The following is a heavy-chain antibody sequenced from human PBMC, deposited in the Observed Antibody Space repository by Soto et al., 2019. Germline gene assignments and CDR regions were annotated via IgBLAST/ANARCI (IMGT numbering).Heavy chain of an antibody. CDR3: AKRHGVGFGIIPDAFDI. J-gene: IGHJ3*02. CDR1: GFTFSSYA. Sequence: GGSLRLSCAASGFTFSSYAMSWVRQAPGKGLEWVSAISGSGGSTYYADSVKGRFTISRDNSKNTLYLQMNSLRAEDTAVYYCAKRHGVGFGIIPDAFDIWGQGTMVTVSS. CDR2: ISGSGGST. V-gene: IGHV3-23*01. D-gene: IGHD3-3*01.